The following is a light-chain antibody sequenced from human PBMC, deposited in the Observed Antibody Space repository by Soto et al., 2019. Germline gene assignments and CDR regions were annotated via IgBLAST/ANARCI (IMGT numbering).Light chain of an antibody. V-gene: IGLV3-21*02. CDR3: QVWDTTTDQYI. J-gene: IGLJ1*01. Sequence: SYALTEPPCVSVAPGQTATISCGGDDVGGKSVQWYQQKPGQAPVLVLYDARDRPSGIPERFSGSNSGNTATLTISWVEAGDEADFYCQVWDTTTDQYIFGSGTKVTV. CDR2: DAR. CDR1: DVGGKS.